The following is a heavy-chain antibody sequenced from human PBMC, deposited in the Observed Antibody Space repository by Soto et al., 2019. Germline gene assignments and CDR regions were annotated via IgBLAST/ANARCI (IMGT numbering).Heavy chain of an antibody. CDR2: IYYSGNT. Sequence: ETLSLTCTVSGGSISSSSYYWGWIRQPPGKGLEWTGSIYYSGNTYYNPSLKSRVTITVDTSKNQFSLKLSSVTAADTAVYYCARTYYDFWSGYLSSTNWFDPWGQGTLVTVSS. CDR3: ARTYYDFWSGYLSSTNWFDP. D-gene: IGHD3-3*01. V-gene: IGHV4-39*07. CDR1: GGSISSSSYY. J-gene: IGHJ5*02.